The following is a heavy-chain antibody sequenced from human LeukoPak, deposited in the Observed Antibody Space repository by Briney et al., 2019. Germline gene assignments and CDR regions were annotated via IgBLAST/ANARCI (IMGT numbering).Heavy chain of an antibody. CDR1: GFTFSSYS. CDR3: ARGMYQLEK. CDR2: ITGSGGST. J-gene: IGHJ4*02. D-gene: IGHD1-1*01. V-gene: IGHV3-23*01. Sequence: PGGSLRLSCAASGFTFSSYSMNWVRQAPGKGLEWVSTITGSGGSTYYADSVKGRFTISRDNSKNTLYLQMNSLRAEDTAVYYCARGMYQLEKWGQGTLVTVSS.